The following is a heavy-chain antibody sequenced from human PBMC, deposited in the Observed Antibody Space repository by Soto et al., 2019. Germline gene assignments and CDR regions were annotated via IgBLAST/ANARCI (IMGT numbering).Heavy chain of an antibody. CDR2: ISDSGTGT. D-gene: IGHD2-2*02. CDR3: AKEYPRYFDY. J-gene: IGHJ4*02. CDR1: GFTFSSCV. V-gene: IGHV3-23*01. Sequence: GGSLRLSCGASGFTFSSCVMSWVRQAPGKGLEWVSCISDSGTGTYYADSVKGRFTISRDNSKNTLYLQMNSLRVEDTAVYYCAKEYPRYFDYWGQGTLVTVSS.